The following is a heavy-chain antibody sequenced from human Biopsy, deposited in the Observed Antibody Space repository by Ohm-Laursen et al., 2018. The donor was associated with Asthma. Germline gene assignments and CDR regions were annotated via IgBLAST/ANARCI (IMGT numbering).Heavy chain of an antibody. CDR2: ISSLSRYK. D-gene: IGHD3-10*01. CDR1: RFDFSHYT. J-gene: IGHJ4*01. V-gene: IGHV3-21*01. CDR3: ARDFTIGSGSPFHF. Sequence: LRLSRAASRFDFSHYTMNWVRQTRGKGLEWVSSISSLSRYKNYSDSLRSRVTISRNNAKSSLHLQMSSLRAEDTAVYFCARDFTIGSGSPFHFWGPGTLVTVSS.